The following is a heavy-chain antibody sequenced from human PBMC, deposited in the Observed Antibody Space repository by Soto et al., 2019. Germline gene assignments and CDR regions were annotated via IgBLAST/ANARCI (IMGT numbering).Heavy chain of an antibody. CDR2: IYHSGST. CDR3: AREVGGYYYGMDL. V-gene: IGHV4-4*02. J-gene: IGHJ6*02. CDR1: GGSISSSNW. D-gene: IGHD2-2*01. Sequence: QVQLQESAPGLVKPSGTLSLTCAVSGGSISSSNWWSWVRQPPGKGLEWNGEIYHSGSTNSNPSLKSRVTISVDKSKNQFSLKLSSVTAADTAVYYCAREVGGYYYGMDLWGQGTTVTVSS.